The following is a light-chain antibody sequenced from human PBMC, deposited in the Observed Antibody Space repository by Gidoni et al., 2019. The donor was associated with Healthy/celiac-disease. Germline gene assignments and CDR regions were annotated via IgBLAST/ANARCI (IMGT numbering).Light chain of an antibody. CDR3: QQSYSTPCS. CDR1: QSISSY. Sequence: EIKMTHSPSSLSASVGDRVTITCRASQSISSYLNWYQQKPGKAPTLLIYAASSLQSGVPSRFSGSGSGTYFTLTISSLQPEYFATYYCQQSYSTPCSFGQGTKLEIK. V-gene: IGKV1-39*01. J-gene: IGKJ2*04. CDR2: AAS.